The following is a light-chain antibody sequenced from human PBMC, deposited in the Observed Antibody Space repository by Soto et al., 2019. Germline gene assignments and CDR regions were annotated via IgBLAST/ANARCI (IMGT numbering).Light chain of an antibody. CDR2: KAS. Sequence: DIQMTQSPSTLSASVGDRVTITCRASQSISSWLAWYQQKPGKAPKLLIYKASSLESVVPSRFRGSGSGTEFSLTISSLQPDDFATYYCQQYNSYPWTFGHGTKVEIK. J-gene: IGKJ1*01. CDR3: QQYNSYPWT. CDR1: QSISSW. V-gene: IGKV1-5*03.